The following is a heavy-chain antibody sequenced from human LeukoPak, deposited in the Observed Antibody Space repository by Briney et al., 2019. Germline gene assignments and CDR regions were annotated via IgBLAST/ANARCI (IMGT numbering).Heavy chain of an antibody. J-gene: IGHJ6*02. V-gene: IGHV3-30-3*01. CDR3: ARDRAGEQWLPAYYYYGVDV. D-gene: IGHD6-19*01. Sequence: GRSLRLSCAASGFTFSSYAKHWVRQAPGKGLEWVAVISYDGSNKYYADSVKGRFTISRDNSKNTLYLQMNSLRAEDTAVYYCARDRAGEQWLPAYYYYGVDVWGQGTTVTVSS. CDR1: GFTFSSYA. CDR2: ISYDGSNK.